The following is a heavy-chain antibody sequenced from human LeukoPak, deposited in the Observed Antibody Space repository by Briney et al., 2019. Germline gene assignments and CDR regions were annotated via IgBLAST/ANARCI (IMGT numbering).Heavy chain of an antibody. CDR2: IWYDGSNK. Sequence: GGSLRLSCAASGFTFSSYGMHWVRQAPGKGLEWVAVIWYDGSNKYYADSVKGRFTISRDNSKNTLYLQMNSLRAEDTAVYYCGREEWVRGVMDYWGQGTLVTVSS. V-gene: IGHV3-33*01. J-gene: IGHJ4*02. CDR1: GFTFSSYG. CDR3: GREEWVRGVMDY. D-gene: IGHD3-10*01.